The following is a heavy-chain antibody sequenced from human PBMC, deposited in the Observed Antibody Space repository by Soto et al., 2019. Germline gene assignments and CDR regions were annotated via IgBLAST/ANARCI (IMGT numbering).Heavy chain of an antibody. CDR2: IYSGGST. J-gene: IGHJ4*02. CDR3: ARVLGDYGDYGGFDY. Sequence: LRLSCAASGFTVSSNYMSWVRQAPGKGLEWVSVIYSGGSTYYADSVKGRFTISRDNSKNTLYLQMNSLRAEDTAVYYCARVLGDYGDYGGFDYWGQGTLVTVSS. V-gene: IGHV3-53*01. D-gene: IGHD4-17*01. CDR1: GFTVSSNY.